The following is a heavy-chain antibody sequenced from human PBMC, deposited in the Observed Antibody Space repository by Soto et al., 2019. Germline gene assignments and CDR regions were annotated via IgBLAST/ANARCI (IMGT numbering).Heavy chain of an antibody. CDR3: AREGVLRYFDWSQYSYYGMDV. J-gene: IGHJ6*02. CDR2: INPDDGTT. V-gene: IGHV1-46*01. D-gene: IGHD3-9*01. Sequence: VSANVSWTASGYAFTIFYMHWVRQAPGQGLEWMGIINPDDGTTLYAQKFQGRVTMTRHTSTNTVYMELSSLRSEDTAVYYCAREGVLRYFDWSQYSYYGMDVWGQGTTVTVSS. CDR1: GYAFTIFY.